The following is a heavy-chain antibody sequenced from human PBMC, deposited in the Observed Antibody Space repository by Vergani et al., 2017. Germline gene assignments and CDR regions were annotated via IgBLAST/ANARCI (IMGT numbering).Heavy chain of an antibody. J-gene: IGHJ6*02. CDR3: SYGMDV. CDR1: GFSVSDNY. CDR2: LYVVGTS. V-gene: IGHV3-66*01. Sequence: VRLVDSGGGLVQPGGSLRLPCAASGFSVSDNYMSWSRQAPVKALEWVSILYVVGTSDYAASVKGRFTVSRDISNITLHLQLNSLRVEDTAVYFCSYGMDVWGQGTTVPVSS.